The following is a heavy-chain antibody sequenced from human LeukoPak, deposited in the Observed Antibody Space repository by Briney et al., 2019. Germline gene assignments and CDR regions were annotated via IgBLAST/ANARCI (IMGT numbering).Heavy chain of an antibody. J-gene: IGHJ4*02. V-gene: IGHV3-15*01. D-gene: IGHD6-13*01. Sequence: GESLKISCAASGFTFSNAWMSWVRQAPGKGLEWVGRIKSKTDGGRPDYSEPVKGRFTISRDDSKNTLYLQMNSLKTEDTAVYYCTGVSRSSWYDYWGQGTLVTVSS. CDR3: TGVSRSSWYDY. CDR1: GFTFSNAW. CDR2: IKSKTDGGRP.